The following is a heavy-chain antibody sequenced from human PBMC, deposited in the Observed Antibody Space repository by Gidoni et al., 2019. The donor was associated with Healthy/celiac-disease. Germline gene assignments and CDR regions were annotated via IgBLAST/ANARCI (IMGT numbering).Heavy chain of an antibody. Sequence: EVQLVQSGAEVKKPGASLKISCRGSGYSFTSYWIGWVRPMPGKGLEWMGIIYPGDSDTRYSPSFQGQVTISADKSISTAYLQWSSLKASDTAMYYCARLSDRIGEWELLFDYWGQGTLVTVSS. J-gene: IGHJ4*02. CDR2: IYPGDSDT. V-gene: IGHV5-51*01. D-gene: IGHD1-26*01. CDR1: GYSFTSYW. CDR3: ARLSDRIGEWELLFDY.